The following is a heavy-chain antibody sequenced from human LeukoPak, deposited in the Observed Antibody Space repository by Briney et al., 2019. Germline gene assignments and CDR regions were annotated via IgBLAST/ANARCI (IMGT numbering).Heavy chain of an antibody. CDR1: GFTFGSSA. V-gene: IGHV3-30*02. CDR3: ATHCSGTACHRDY. D-gene: IGHD2-2*01. J-gene: IGHJ4*02. CDR2: IQFDGSYK. Sequence: GESLRLSCAASGFTFGSSAMHWVRQAPGKGLECVAFIQFDGSYKHYSDSVKGRLTISRDNSKNTLYLEMNSLRPEDTAVYYCATHCSGTACHRDYWGQGTLVTVSS.